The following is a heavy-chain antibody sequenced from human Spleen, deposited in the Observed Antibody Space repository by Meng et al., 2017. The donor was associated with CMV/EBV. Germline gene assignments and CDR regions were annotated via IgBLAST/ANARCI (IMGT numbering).Heavy chain of an antibody. D-gene: IGHD4-23*01. CDR3: ARDRGGTSSNGYYFDY. CDR2: INPKNDAT. Sequence: YTFTGYYIHWVRPAPGQGLEWMGWINPKNDATYYAQKFQGSINMTRDTSISTAYVDLSSLRFNDTAIYYCARDRGGTSSNGYYFDYWGQGTLVTVSS. J-gene: IGHJ4*02. CDR1: YTFTGYY. V-gene: IGHV1-2*02.